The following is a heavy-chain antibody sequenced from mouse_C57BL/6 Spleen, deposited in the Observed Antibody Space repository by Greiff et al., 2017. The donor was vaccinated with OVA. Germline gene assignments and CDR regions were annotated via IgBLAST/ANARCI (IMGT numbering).Heavy chain of an antibody. V-gene: IGHV6-3*01. CDR3: TGPLGNWRDYYAMDY. J-gene: IGHJ4*01. CDR2: IRLKSDNYAT. D-gene: IGHD2-1*01. CDR1: GFTFSNYW. Sequence: EVKLMESGGGLVQPGGSMKLSCVASGFTFSNYWMNWVRQSPEKGLEWVAQIRLKSDNYATHYAESVKGRFTISRDDSKSSVYLQMNNLRAEDTGIYYCTGPLGNWRDYYAMDYWGQGTSVTVSS.